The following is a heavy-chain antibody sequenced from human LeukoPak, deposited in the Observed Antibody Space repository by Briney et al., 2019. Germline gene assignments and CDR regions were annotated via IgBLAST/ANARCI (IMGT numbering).Heavy chain of an antibody. CDR2: ISGSGGST. D-gene: IGHD3-10*01. CDR3: VNLELMVRGVTYS. Sequence: PGGSLRLSCAASGFTFSSYAMSWVRQAPGKGLEWVSAISGSGGSTYYADSVKGRFTISRDNPKNTLYLQMNSLRAEDTAVYYCVNLELMVRGVTYSWGQGTLVTVSS. CDR1: GFTFSSYA. J-gene: IGHJ4*02. V-gene: IGHV3-23*01.